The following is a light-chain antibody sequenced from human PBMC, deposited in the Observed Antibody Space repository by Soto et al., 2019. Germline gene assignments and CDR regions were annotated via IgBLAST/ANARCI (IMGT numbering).Light chain of an antibody. J-gene: IGLJ1*01. CDR3: QSYDSSLSGSV. CDR2: EVT. Sequence: QSVLTQPPSASGSPGQSVTIPCTGTSSDVGGYDHVSWYQQHPGKAPKLMIYEVTKRPAGVPDRFSGSKSVTSASLAITGLQAEDEADYYCQSYDSSLSGSVFGTGTKVTVL. CDR1: SSDVGGYDH. V-gene: IGLV2-8*01.